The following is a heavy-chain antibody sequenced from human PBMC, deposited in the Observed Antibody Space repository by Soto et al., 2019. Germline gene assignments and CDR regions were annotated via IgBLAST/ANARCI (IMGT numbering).Heavy chain of an antibody. V-gene: IGHV4-39*01. D-gene: IGHD3-3*01. CDR3: ARHITIFGVVIIIPGYFDY. Sequence: SETLSLTCTVSGGSISSSSYYWGWIRQPPGKGLEWIGSIYYSGSTYYNPSLKSRVTISVDTSKNQFSLKLSSVTAADTAVYYCARHITIFGVVIIIPGYFDYWGQGTLVTVSS. CDR1: GGSISSSSYY. J-gene: IGHJ4*02. CDR2: IYYSGST.